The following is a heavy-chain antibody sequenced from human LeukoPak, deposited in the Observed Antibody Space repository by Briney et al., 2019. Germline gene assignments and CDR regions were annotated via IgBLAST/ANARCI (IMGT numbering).Heavy chain of an antibody. D-gene: IGHD3-10*01. J-gene: IGHJ5*02. CDR3: ARDGGSGSYLNWFDP. CDR1: GFTFSSYE. Sequence: GGSLRLSCAASGFTFSSYEMNWVRQAPGKGLEWVSYISSSGSTIYYADSVKGRFTISRDNAKNSLYLQMNSLRAEDTAVYYCARDGGSGSYLNWFDPWGQGTLVIVSS. CDR2: ISSSGSTI. V-gene: IGHV3-48*03.